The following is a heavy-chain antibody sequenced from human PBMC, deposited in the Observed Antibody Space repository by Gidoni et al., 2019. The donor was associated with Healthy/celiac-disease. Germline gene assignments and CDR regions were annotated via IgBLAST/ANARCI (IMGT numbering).Heavy chain of an antibody. CDR2: ISSSGSTI. J-gene: IGHJ4*02. Sequence: QVQLVESGGGLVKPGGSLRRSCAASGFTFSDYSMSWIRQAPGTGLEWVSYISSSGSTIYYADSVKGRFTISRDNAKNSLYLQMNSLRAEDTAVYYCASSREVTRELGEFDYWGQGTLVTVSS. V-gene: IGHV3-11*01. D-gene: IGHD1-26*01. CDR1: GFTFSDYS. CDR3: ASSREVTRELGEFDY.